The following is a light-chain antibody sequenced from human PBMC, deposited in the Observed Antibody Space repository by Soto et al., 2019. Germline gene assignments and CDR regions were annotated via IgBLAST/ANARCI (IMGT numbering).Light chain of an antibody. CDR1: SSDVGGNKY. Sequence: LAQPASVSGSPGQSITISCTGTSSDVGGNKYVSWYQQHPGEAPKLMIYEVSNRPSGVSNRFSGSKSGNTASLTISGLQAEDEADYYCSSYTSSSTYVFGTGTKVTVL. J-gene: IGLJ1*01. CDR3: SSYTSSSTYV. CDR2: EVS. V-gene: IGLV2-14*01.